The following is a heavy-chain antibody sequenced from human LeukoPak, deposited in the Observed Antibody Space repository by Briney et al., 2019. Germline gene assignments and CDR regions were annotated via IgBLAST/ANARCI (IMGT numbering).Heavy chain of an antibody. D-gene: IGHD2-15*01. J-gene: IGHJ4*02. CDR3: AVDLIFGYCSGGSCCSY. CDR1: GFTFSSYG. CDR2: ISDDGSNK. Sequence: GGSLRLSCAASGFTFSSYGMHWVRQAPGKGLEWVAIISDDGSNKYYADSVKGRFTISRDNSKNTLYLQMSSLRAEDTAVYYCAVDLIFGYCSGGSCCSYWGLGTLLTVSS. V-gene: IGHV3-30*03.